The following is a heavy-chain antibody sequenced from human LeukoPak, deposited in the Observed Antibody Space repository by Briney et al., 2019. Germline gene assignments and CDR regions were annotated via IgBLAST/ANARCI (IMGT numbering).Heavy chain of an antibody. D-gene: IGHD3-3*01. CDR2: IRYDGSNK. V-gene: IGHV3-30*02. Sequence: PGGSLRLSCAASGFTFSSYGMHWVRQAPGKGLEWVSFIRYDGSNKYYADSVKGRFTISRDNSKNTLYLQMNSLRAEDTAVYYCVKDYDFWSGYYSPTRGYFDCWGQGTLVTVSS. CDR3: VKDYDFWSGYYSPTRGYFDC. J-gene: IGHJ4*02. CDR1: GFTFSSYG.